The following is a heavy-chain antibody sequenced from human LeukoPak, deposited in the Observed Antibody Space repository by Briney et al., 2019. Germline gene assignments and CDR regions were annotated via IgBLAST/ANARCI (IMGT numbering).Heavy chain of an antibody. CDR2: IYYSGST. D-gene: IGHD3-3*01. J-gene: IGHJ4*02. CDR3: AKSIFGVFRGFDY. Sequence: PSETLSLTCTVSGGSISNGGYYWSWIRQHPGKGLEWIGYIYYSGSTYYNPSLKSRVTISVDTSKNQFSLKLSSVTAADTAVYYCAKSIFGVFRGFDYWGQGTLVTVSS. V-gene: IGHV4-31*03. CDR1: GGSISNGGYY.